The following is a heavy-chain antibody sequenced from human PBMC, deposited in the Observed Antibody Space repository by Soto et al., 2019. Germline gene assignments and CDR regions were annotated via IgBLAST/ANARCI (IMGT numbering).Heavy chain of an antibody. D-gene: IGHD4-4*01. V-gene: IGHV4-31*03. CDR1: GGSISSGGYY. J-gene: IGHJ4*02. CDR3: ARAGGLMTTIDY. Sequence: SETLSLTCTVSGGSISSGGYYWSWIRQHPGKGLEWIGYIYYSGSTYYNPSLKSRVTISVDTSKNQFSLKLSSVTAADTAVYYCARAGGLMTTIDYWGQGTLVTVS. CDR2: IYYSGST.